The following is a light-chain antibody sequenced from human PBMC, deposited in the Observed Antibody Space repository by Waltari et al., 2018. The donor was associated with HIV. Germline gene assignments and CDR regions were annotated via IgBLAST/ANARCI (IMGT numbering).Light chain of an antibody. CDR1: QDFRNY. CDR3: QQYKTYPRT. V-gene: IGKV1-16*01. Sequence: DLHMTQSPSSLSASVGDTITISCRASQDFRNYLAWFQQNPGKAPKSLIYAESRLQDGVPSRFSGSGSGTDFTRTISSLQPEDFATYYCQQYKTYPRTFGHGTTVEI. J-gene: IGKJ1*01. CDR2: AES.